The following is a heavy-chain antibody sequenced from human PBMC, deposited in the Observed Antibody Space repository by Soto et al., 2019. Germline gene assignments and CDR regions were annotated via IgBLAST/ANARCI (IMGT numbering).Heavy chain of an antibody. CDR2: ISGGGDRA. V-gene: IGHV3-23*01. J-gene: IGHJ2*01. Sequence: EVQLLESGGGLVQPGGSLRLSCVGSGFTFINYAMNWVRQTPGKGLEWVSTISGGGDRAFDADTVKGRITISRDNSKNTVNLQMNSLRADDTAVYYCARKVLGSTSRPDWWYFDLWGRGTLVTVSS. CDR1: GFTFINYA. CDR3: ARKVLGSTSRPDWWYFDL. D-gene: IGHD2-2*01.